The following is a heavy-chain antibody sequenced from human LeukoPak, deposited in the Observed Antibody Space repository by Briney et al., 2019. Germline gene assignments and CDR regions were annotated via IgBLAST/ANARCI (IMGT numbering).Heavy chain of an antibody. CDR3: ARAIEVGAMTPFDY. CDR1: GASISSSNYY. V-gene: IGHV4-39*07. CDR2: IYYSGST. J-gene: IGHJ4*02. D-gene: IGHD1-26*01. Sequence: SETLSLTCTVSGASISSSNYYWGWIRQPPGKGLEWIGNIYYSGSTYYNPSLKSRVTISVDTSKNQFSLKLTSVTAADTAVYYCARAIEVGAMTPFDYWGQGTLVTVSS.